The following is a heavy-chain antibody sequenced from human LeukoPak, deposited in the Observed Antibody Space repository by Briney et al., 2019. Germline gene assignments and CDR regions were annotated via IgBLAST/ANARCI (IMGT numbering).Heavy chain of an antibody. V-gene: IGHV3-9*01. CDR2: ISWNSGGI. CDR1: GFTFDDYA. J-gene: IGHJ3*02. Sequence: GRSLRLSCAASGFTFDDYAMHWVRQAPGKGPEWVSGISWNSGGIGYADSVKGRFTISRDNAKNSLYLQMDSLRAEDTALYYCAKVLHGAFDIWGQGTMVTVSS. CDR3: AKVLHGAFDI.